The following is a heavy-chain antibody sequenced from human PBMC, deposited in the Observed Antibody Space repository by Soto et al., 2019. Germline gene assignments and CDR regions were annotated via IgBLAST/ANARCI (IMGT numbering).Heavy chain of an antibody. Sequence: PGESLKISCKGSGYSFTSYWIGWVRQMPGKGLEWMGIIYPGDSDTRYSPSFQGQVTISADKSISTAYLQWSSLKASDTAMYYCARRSPAGYYYDSSGYPHFDYWGQGTLVTVSS. D-gene: IGHD3-22*01. CDR1: GYSFTSYW. CDR2: IYPGDSDT. V-gene: IGHV5-51*01. J-gene: IGHJ4*02. CDR3: ARRSPAGYYYDSSGYPHFDY.